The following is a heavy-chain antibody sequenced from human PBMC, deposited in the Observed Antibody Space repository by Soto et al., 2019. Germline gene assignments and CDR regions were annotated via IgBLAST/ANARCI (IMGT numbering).Heavy chain of an antibody. J-gene: IGHJ5*02. CDR1: GYSISSGYY. CDR3: ASEGYYDSSGYLRWFDP. Sequence: SETLSLTCAVSGYSISSGYYLGWILQPPGKGLEWIGSIYHSGSTYYNPSLKSRVTISVDTSKNQFSLKLSSVTAADTAVYYCASEGYYDSSGYLRWFDPWGQGTLVTVSS. V-gene: IGHV4-38-2*01. CDR2: IYHSGST. D-gene: IGHD3-22*01.